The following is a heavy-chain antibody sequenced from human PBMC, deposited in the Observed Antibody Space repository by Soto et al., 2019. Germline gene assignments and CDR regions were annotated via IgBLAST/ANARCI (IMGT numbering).Heavy chain of an antibody. CDR2: IYYSGST. CDR3: ARPMEDYYGSGSYYYRY. V-gene: IGHV4-39*01. CDR1: GGSISSSSYY. J-gene: IGHJ4*02. D-gene: IGHD3-10*01. Sequence: QLQLQESGPGLVKPSETLSLTCTVSGGSISSSSYYWGWIRQPPGKGLEWIGSIYYSGSTYYNPSLKSRVTISVDTSKNQFSLKLSSVTAADTAVYYCARPMEDYYGSGSYYYRYWGQGTLVTVSS.